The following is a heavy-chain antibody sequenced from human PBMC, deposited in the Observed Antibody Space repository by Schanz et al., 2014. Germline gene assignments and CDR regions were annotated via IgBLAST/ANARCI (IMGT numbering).Heavy chain of an antibody. D-gene: IGHD3-3*01. CDR2: ISAYNGHT. CDR1: GYSFTDYA. Sequence: QVQLVQSGVEVKRPGASVRVSCKASGYSFTDYAIHWVRQAPGQGLEWMGWISAYNGHTTYAQKFQGRVTMTTDTSTSTAYMELRNVRYDDTAMYYCVTEKRMESGTWAKAFDIWGQGTWVTVSS. V-gene: IGHV1-18*01. J-gene: IGHJ3*02. CDR3: VTEKRMESGTWAKAFDI.